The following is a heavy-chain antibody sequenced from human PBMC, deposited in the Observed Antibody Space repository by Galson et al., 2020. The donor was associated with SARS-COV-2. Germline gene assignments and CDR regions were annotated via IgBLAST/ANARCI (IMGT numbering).Heavy chain of an antibody. CDR1: GDSISSGNYY. V-gene: IGHV4-61*02. J-gene: IGHJ6*02. CDR2: IHTSGNT. CDR3: VRGDTAMVVSIYFYYGMDV. Sequence: SATLSLTCTVSGDSISSGNYYWSWIRQPAGQGLDWLGRIHTSGNTHYNPSIKSRVTISVDTSKNQFSLRLSSVTAADTAVYYCVRGDTAMVVSIYFYYGMDVWGQGTTVTVSS. D-gene: IGHD5-18*01.